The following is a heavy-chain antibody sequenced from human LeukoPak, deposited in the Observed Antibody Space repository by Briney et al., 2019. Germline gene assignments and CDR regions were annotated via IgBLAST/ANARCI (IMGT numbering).Heavy chain of an antibody. CDR1: GDSISSFY. CDR2: TSYSGKT. Sequence: SETLSLTCNVSGDSISSFYCSWIRQPPGKGLEWIGYTSYSGKTNYNPSLKSRVTMSVDTSRNQFSLRLTSVTAADTAVYYCTRAPRKAWFDPWGQGTLVTVSS. D-gene: IGHD1-14*01. V-gene: IGHV4-59*01. J-gene: IGHJ5*02. CDR3: TRAPRKAWFDP.